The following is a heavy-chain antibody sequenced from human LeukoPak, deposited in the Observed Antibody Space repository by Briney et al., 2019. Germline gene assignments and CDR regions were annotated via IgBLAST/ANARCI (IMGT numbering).Heavy chain of an antibody. D-gene: IGHD2-15*01. CDR1: GFTFDDYT. CDR3: AQEYCSGGSCYLGTFDY. Sequence: GGSLRLSCAASGFTFDDYTMHWVRQAPGKGLEWVSSISWNSGSIGYADSVKGRFTISRDNAKNSLYLQMNSLRAEDTALYYCAQEYCSGGSCYLGTFDYWGQGTLVTVSS. J-gene: IGHJ4*02. V-gene: IGHV3-9*01. CDR2: ISWNSGSI.